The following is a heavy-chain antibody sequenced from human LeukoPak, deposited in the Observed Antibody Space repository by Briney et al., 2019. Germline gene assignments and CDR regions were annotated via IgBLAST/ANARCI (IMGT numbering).Heavy chain of an antibody. Sequence: PGGSLRLSCAASGFTFSSYSMNWVRQAPGKGLECVSSISSSSSYIYYADSVKGRFTISRDNAKNSLYLQMNSLRAQDTAVYYCARAPSSSWYNWFDPWGQGTLVTASS. J-gene: IGHJ5*02. CDR2: ISSSSSYI. CDR3: ARAPSSSWYNWFDP. CDR1: GFTFSSYS. D-gene: IGHD6-13*01. V-gene: IGHV3-21*01.